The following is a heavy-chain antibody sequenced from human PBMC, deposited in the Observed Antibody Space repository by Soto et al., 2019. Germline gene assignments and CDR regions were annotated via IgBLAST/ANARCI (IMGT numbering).Heavy chain of an antibody. D-gene: IGHD5-18*01. CDR3: ATQKDTVIVFRD. CDR1: DKTFLSYG. CDR2: SSPYNGTT. J-gene: IGHJ4*02. V-gene: IGHV1-18*01. Sequence: QVQLVQSGDEVKKHGSSVKVSCKASDKTFLSYGISWVRQGPGQGLEWMGCSSPYNGTTNYAPKLQGRVTMTTDTTTSTAYMEVWSIRSDDTAVYYCATQKDTVIVFRDGGQGTLVAVSS.